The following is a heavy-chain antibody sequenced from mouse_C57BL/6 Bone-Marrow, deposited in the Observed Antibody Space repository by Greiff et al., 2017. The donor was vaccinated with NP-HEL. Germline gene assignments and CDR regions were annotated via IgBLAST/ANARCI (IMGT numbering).Heavy chain of an antibody. V-gene: IGHV1-5*01. D-gene: IGHD2-12*01. CDR2: LYPGNSDT. CDR3: TIVYDGDY. Sequence: EVQLVESGTVLARPGASVKMSCKTSGYTFTSYWMHWVKQRPCQGLEWIGALYPGNSDTSYNQKFKGKAKRTAVTSSSTAYMELSSLTNEDSAVYYCTIVYDGDYWGQGTTLTVSS. CDR1: GYTFTSYW. J-gene: IGHJ2*01.